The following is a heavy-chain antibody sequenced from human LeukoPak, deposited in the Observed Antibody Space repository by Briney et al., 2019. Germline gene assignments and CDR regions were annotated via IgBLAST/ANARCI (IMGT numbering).Heavy chain of an antibody. CDR2: VHPDNGNT. CDR3: ATGPRNDP. D-gene: IGHD1-14*01. Sequence: ASVTVSFTASVGTFSSYAINWVRQAAGQGLEWLGWVHPDNGNTYYAQRFRGRVTMSRDTSTTTAYMELSGLRSNDTAVYFCATGPRNDPWGQGTLVTVSS. CDR1: VGTFSSYA. J-gene: IGHJ5*02. V-gene: IGHV1-8*02.